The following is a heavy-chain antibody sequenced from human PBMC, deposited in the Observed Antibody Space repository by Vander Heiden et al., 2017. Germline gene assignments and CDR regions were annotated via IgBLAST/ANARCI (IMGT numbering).Heavy chain of an antibody. CDR2: ISWNSGNI. CDR3: AKDISYYYDSSAYYRPDWSYYGMDI. D-gene: IGHD3-22*01. V-gene: IGHV3-9*01. Sequence: EVQLVESGGGLVQPGRSLRLSCAASGFTFVDYAMHWVRQAPGKGLEWVSGISWNSGNIGYADSVKGRFTISRDNAKNTLYLHMNSLRAEDTAFYFCAKDISYYYDSSAYYRPDWSYYGMDIWGQGTTVTVSS. CDR1: GFTFVDYA. J-gene: IGHJ6*02.